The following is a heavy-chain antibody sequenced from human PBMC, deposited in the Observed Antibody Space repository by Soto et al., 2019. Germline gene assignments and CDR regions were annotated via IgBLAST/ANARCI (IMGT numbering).Heavy chain of an antibody. J-gene: IGHJ4*02. CDR2: ISDDGSRA. V-gene: IGHV3-74*01. CDR1: GFTFSMYW. Sequence: GWSLRLSCTASGFTFSMYWMHWVRQVPGKGPEWVSRISDDGSRADYADSVEGRFTISRDNAKNTLYLEMHVLRADDTAVYYCTRGPRPSSVGTGAFWGQGTPVTVSS. D-gene: IGHD3-10*01. CDR3: TRGPRPSSVGTGAF.